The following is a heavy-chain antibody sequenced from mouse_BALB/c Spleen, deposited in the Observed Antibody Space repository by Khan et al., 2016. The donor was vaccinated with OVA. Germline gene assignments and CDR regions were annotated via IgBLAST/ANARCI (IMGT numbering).Heavy chain of an antibody. CDR1: GFSLTTYG. CDR3: ARGNFYAMDY. J-gene: IGHJ4*01. V-gene: IGHV2-6*02. Sequence: QVQLKESGPGLVAPSQSLSITCTVSGFSLTTYGIHWVRQPPGKGLEWLIVIWSDGASTYNSALKSRLSISKDNSMSQVFLKMNSLQTDDTAMYYCARGNFYAMDYWGQGTSVTVSS. D-gene: IGHD2-1*01. CDR2: IWSDGAS.